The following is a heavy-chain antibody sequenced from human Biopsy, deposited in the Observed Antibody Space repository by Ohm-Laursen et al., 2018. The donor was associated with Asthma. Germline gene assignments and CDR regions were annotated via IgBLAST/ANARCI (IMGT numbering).Heavy chain of an antibody. V-gene: IGHV3-30-3*01. J-gene: IGHJ4*02. D-gene: IGHD3-3*01. Sequence: SLRLSCTASGFTFSTYAMHWVRQAPGKGLEWVAVTSYDGSNKYYADSAKGRFTISRDNSKNTLCLQMNSLRAEDTAVYYCASQSSGPDFWSGYYYFDYWGQGTLVTVSS. CDR3: ASQSSGPDFWSGYYYFDY. CDR2: TSYDGSNK. CDR1: GFTFSTYA.